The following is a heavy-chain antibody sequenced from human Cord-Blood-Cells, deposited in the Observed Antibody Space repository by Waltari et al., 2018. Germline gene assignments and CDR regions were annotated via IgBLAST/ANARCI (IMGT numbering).Heavy chain of an antibody. D-gene: IGHD6-13*01. CDR1: GGSISSSSYY. V-gene: IGHV4-39*01. Sequence: QLQLQESGPGLVKPSETLSLTCTVSGGSISSSSYYWGWIRQPPGKGLEWIGSIYYSGSTYSTPSLKSRVTISVDTSKNQFSLKLSSVTAADTAVYYCARLQQQLVLYWYFDLWGRGTLVTVSS. J-gene: IGHJ2*01. CDR3: ARLQQQLVLYWYFDL. CDR2: IYYSGST.